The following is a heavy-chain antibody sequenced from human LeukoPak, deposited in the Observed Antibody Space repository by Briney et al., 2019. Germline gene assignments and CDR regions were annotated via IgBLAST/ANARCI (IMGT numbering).Heavy chain of an antibody. V-gene: IGHV1-69*13. D-gene: IGHD7-27*01. CDR2: IIPIFGTA. J-gene: IGHJ2*01. CDR3: ARDRNWGRGYFDL. Sequence: ASVKVSCKASGGTFSSYAISWVRQAPGQGLEWMGGIIPIFGTANYAQKFQGRVTITADESTSTAYMELSSLRSEDTAVYYCARDRNWGRGYFDLWGRGTLVIVSS. CDR1: GGTFSSYA.